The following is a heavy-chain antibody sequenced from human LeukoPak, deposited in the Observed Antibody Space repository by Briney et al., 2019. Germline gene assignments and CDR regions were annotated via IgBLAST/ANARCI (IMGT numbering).Heavy chain of an antibody. CDR1: GFTFSSYA. Sequence: GGSLRLSCAASGFTFSSYAMSWVRQAPGKGLEWVSAISGSGGSTYYADSVKGRFTISRDNSKNSLYLQMNSLRAEDTAVYYCAKDRTIYYDSSTYLDYWGQGTLVTVSS. J-gene: IGHJ4*02. V-gene: IGHV3-23*01. D-gene: IGHD3-22*01. CDR3: AKDRTIYYDSSTYLDY. CDR2: ISGSGGST.